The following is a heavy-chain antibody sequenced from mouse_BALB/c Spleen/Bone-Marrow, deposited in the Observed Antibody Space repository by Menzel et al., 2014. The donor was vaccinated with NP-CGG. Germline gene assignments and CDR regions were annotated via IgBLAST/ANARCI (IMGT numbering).Heavy chain of an antibody. D-gene: IGHD1-1*01. CDR3: ERDSIATGVATDY. Sequence: QVQLQQSGAELVKPGASVKLSCKASGYTFTSYWMHWVKQRPGQGLEWIGEIDPSDSYTNYNQKFKGKATLTVDKSSSTACMQHSSQTSEDSAVYYCERDSIATGVATDYWGQGTTLTVSS. CDR1: GYTFTSYW. J-gene: IGHJ2*01. CDR2: IDPSDSYT. V-gene: IGHV1-69*02.